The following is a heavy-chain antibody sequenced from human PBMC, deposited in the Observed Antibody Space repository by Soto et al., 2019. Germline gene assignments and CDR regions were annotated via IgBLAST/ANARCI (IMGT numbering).Heavy chain of an antibody. CDR3: TSTIFGVVIPGGYYYGRDV. V-gene: IGHV3-49*01. CDR2: IRSKVYGGTT. CDR1: GFTFGDYA. D-gene: IGHD3-3*01. J-gene: IGHJ6*02. Sequence: GGSLRLSCIASGFTFGDYAMSWFRQAPGKGLEWVGFIRSKVYGGTTEYTASVKDRFTISRDDSISIAYLQMNSLKTEDTAVYYCTSTIFGVVIPGGYYYGRDVWGQGTTVTVSS.